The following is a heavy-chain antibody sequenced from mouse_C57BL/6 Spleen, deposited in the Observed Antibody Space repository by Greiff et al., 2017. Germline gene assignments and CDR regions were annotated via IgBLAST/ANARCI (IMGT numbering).Heavy chain of an antibody. Sequence: VQLQQPGAELVRPGTSVKLSCKASGYTFTSYWMHWVKQRPGQGLEWIGVIDPSDSSTNYNQKFKGTATLTIDTASSTANMQLSSLTSEDSAVYYCARAGGARYCDVWGTGTTVTVSS. D-gene: IGHD1-1*02. CDR2: IDPSDSST. J-gene: IGHJ1*03. V-gene: IGHV1-59*01. CDR3: ARAGGARYCDV. CDR1: GYTFTSYW.